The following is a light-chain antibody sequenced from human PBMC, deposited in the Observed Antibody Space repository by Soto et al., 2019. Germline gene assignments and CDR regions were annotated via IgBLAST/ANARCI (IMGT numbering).Light chain of an antibody. CDR1: QSVDNN. CDR2: DAS. Sequence: EIVMTQSPVTLSASPGESATLSCRASQSVDNNVAWYQQKPGQAPRLLIYDASNRATGIPARFSGSGSGTDFTLTISSLDDEDFAVYYCQQHVSWHTFGQGTKGDIK. V-gene: IGKV3-11*01. CDR3: QQHVSWHT. J-gene: IGKJ1*01.